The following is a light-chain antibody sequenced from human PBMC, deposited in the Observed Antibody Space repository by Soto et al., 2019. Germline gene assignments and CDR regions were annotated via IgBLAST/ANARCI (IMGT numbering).Light chain of an antibody. CDR2: GNS. Sequence: QSVLTQPPSVSGAPGQRVTISCTGSSSNIGAGYDVHWYQQIPGTAPKLLIYGNSNRPSGVPDRFSGSKSGTSASLAITGLQAEDESDYYCQSYDFSLSGYVFGIGTKLTVL. CDR1: SSNIGAGYD. V-gene: IGLV1-40*01. J-gene: IGLJ1*01. CDR3: QSYDFSLSGYV.